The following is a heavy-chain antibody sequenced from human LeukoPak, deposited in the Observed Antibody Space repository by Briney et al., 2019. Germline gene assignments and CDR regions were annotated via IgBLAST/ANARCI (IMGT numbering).Heavy chain of an antibody. V-gene: IGHV3-23*01. CDR2: ISGSGGST. CDR1: GFTFSSYA. J-gene: IGHJ4*02. Sequence: GGSLRLSCAASGFTFSSYAMSWVRQAPGKGLEWVSAISGSGGSTYYADSVKGRFTISRDNSKNTLYLQMNSLRAEDTAVYYCAKPGQWGFPIQRGVPRVLFDYWGQGTLVTVSS. D-gene: IGHD5-18*01. CDR3: AKPGQWGFPIQRGVPRVLFDY.